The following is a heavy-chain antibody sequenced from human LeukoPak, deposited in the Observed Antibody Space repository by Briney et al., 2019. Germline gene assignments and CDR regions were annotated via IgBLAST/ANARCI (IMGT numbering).Heavy chain of an antibody. CDR3: ARDRDNVAGTRGYFDY. CDR1: GFTFSSYS. V-gene: IGHV3-21*01. D-gene: IGHD6-19*01. J-gene: IGHJ4*02. Sequence: GGSLRLSCAASGFTFSSYSMNWVRQAPGRGLEWVSCISGSSSYIYSADSVKGRSTISRHNAKNSLYLQMNSLRAEDTAVYYCARDRDNVAGTRGYFDYWGQGTLVTVS. CDR2: ISGSSSYI.